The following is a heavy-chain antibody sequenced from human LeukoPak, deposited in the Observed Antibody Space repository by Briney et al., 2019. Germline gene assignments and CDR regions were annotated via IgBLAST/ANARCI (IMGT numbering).Heavy chain of an antibody. CDR2: IYHSGST. CDR1: GGSISSGDYS. D-gene: IGHD2-2*01. J-gene: IGHJ4*02. V-gene: IGHV4-30-2*01. Sequence: SQTLSLTCAVSGGSISSGDYSWSWIRQPPGKGLEWIGYIYHSGSTYYNPSLKSRVTISVDRSKNQFSLKLSSVTAADTAVYYCARVEESSTSSLFDYWGQGTLVTVSS. CDR3: ARVEESSTSSLFDY.